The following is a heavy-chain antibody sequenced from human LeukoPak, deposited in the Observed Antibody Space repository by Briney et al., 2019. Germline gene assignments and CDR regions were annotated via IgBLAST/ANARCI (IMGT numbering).Heavy chain of an antibody. D-gene: IGHD3-10*01. CDR2: MNPNSGNT. CDR3: ARGSSDLWFGELLYHY. J-gene: IGHJ4*02. CDR1: GYTFTSYD. V-gene: IGHV1-8*01. Sequence: ASVKVSCKASGYTFTSYDINWVRQSTGQGLEWRGWMNPNSGNTGYAQKFQGRVTMTRNTSISTAYMELSSLRSEDTAVYYCARGSSDLWFGELLYHYWGQGTLVTVSS.